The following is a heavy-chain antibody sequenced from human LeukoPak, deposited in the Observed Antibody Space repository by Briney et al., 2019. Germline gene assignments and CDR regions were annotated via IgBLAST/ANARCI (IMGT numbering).Heavy chain of an antibody. CDR2: IYWDGAK. D-gene: IGHD2-21*02. CDR1: GFSLNTSAVG. CDR3: SRTFGDCALIDY. V-gene: IGHV2-5*02. J-gene: IGHJ4*02. Sequence: SGPTLVKPTQTLTLTCAFSGFSLNTSAVGVGWIRQPPGRALEWLALIYWDGAKRYSPSLNSRLTITKDTSKNQVVLTMTNMDPVDTGTYYCSRTFGDCALIDYWGQGTLVTVSS.